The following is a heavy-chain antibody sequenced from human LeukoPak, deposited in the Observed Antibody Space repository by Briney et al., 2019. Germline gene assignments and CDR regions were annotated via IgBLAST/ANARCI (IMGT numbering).Heavy chain of an antibody. D-gene: IGHD2-15*01. Sequence: ASVKVSCKASGYTLTSYAMHWVRQAPGQRLEWMGWINAGNGNTKYSQKFQGRVTITRDTSASTAYMELSSLRSEDTAVYYCARSQVAGGAFDIWGQGTMVTVSS. CDR3: ARSQVAGGAFDI. V-gene: IGHV1-3*01. CDR2: INAGNGNT. J-gene: IGHJ3*02. CDR1: GYTLTSYA.